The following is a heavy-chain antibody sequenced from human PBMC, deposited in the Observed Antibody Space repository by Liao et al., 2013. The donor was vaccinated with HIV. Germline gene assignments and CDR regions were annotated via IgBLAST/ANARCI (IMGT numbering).Heavy chain of an antibody. Sequence: QVQLQQWGAGLLKPSETLSLTCAVYGGSFSGYYWSWIRQPPGKGLEWIGEINHSGSTNHNPSLKSRVTISVDTSKNQFSLKLSSVTAADTAVYYCARGSRLRLGLVDYWGPGNPGHRLL. J-gene: IGHJ4*02. D-gene: IGHD3-16*01. CDR3: ARGSRLRLGLVDY. CDR2: INHSGST. V-gene: IGHV4-34*01. CDR1: GGSFSGYY.